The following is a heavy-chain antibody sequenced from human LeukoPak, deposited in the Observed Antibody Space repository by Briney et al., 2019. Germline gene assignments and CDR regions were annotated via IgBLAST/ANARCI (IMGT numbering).Heavy chain of an antibody. Sequence: SQTLSLTCTVSGGSISSGDYYWSWIRQPPGKGLEWIGYIYYSGSTNYNPSLKSRVTISVDTSKNQCSLRLSSVTTADTAVYYCTRSTNLEAFDIWGQGTMVTVSS. D-gene: IGHD2-8*01. CDR2: IYYSGST. V-gene: IGHV4-61*08. CDR1: GGSISSGDYY. J-gene: IGHJ3*02. CDR3: TRSTNLEAFDI.